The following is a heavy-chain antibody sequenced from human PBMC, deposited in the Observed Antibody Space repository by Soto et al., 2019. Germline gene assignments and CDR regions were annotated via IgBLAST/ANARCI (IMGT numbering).Heavy chain of an antibody. Sequence: QITLKESGPTLVKPTQTLTLTCTFSGFSLSTSGVGVGWIRQPPGTALERLELIYWEDANRYSTSLNSRLTITKDTSKNRVVLTMTNMDPVDTATYYCAHLIAGDGTCAFASWGRGRMVTVS. V-gene: IGHV2-5*02. CDR1: GFSLSTSGVG. D-gene: IGHD6-19*01. J-gene: IGHJ3*02. CDR2: IYWEDAN. CDR3: AHLIAGDGTCAFAS.